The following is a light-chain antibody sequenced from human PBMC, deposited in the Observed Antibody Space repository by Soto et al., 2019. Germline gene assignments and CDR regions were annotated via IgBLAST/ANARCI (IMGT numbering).Light chain of an antibody. V-gene: IGKV3-15*01. CDR2: GAS. CDR3: QQRDIWPWT. J-gene: IGKJ1*01. CDR1: QSVSSN. Sequence: EIVMTQSPATLSVSPGERATLSCRASQSVSSNLAWYQQKPGQAPRLLIYGASTRATGIPARFSGSGSGTEFTLTISSLQSEDFAVYYCQQRDIWPWTFGQGTKVDI.